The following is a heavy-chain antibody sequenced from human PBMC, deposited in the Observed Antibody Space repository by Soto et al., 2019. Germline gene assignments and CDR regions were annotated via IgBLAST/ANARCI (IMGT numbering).Heavy chain of an antibody. D-gene: IGHD3-3*01. Sequence: ASVKVSCKASGYTFTSYGISWVRQAPGQGLEWMGWISAYNGNTNYAQKLQGRVTMTTDTSTSTAYMELRSLRSDDTAVYYCARYVRSDFWSGYLLFDYWGQGTLVTVSS. V-gene: IGHV1-18*01. J-gene: IGHJ4*02. CDR1: GYTFTSYG. CDR2: ISAYNGNT. CDR3: ARYVRSDFWSGYLLFDY.